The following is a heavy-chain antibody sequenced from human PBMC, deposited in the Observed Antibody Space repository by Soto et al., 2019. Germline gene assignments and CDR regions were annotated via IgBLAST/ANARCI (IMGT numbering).Heavy chain of an antibody. CDR3: TTDRDYYGSGVIEYYYYGMDV. D-gene: IGHD3-10*01. V-gene: IGHV3-15*07. CDR1: GFTFSNAW. CDR2: IKSKTDGGTT. J-gene: IGHJ6*02. Sequence: GGSLRLSCAASGFTFSNAWMNWVRQAPGKGLEWVGRIKSKTDGGTTDYAAPVKGRFTISRDDSKNTLYLQMNSLKTEDTAVYYCTTDRDYYGSGVIEYYYYGMDVWGQGTTVTVSS.